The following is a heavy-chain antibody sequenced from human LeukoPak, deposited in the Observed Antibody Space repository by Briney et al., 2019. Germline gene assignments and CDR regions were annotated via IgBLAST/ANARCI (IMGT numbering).Heavy chain of an antibody. J-gene: IGHJ3*02. Sequence: SVKVSCKASGGTFSSYAISWVRQAPGQGLEWMGGIIPIFGTANYAQKFQGRVTITADESTSTAYMELSSLRSEDTAVYYCARERGRTVVVTATVASDIWGQGTMVTVSS. CDR3: ARERGRTVVVTATVASDI. V-gene: IGHV1-69*13. CDR1: GGTFSSYA. D-gene: IGHD2-21*02. CDR2: IIPIFGTA.